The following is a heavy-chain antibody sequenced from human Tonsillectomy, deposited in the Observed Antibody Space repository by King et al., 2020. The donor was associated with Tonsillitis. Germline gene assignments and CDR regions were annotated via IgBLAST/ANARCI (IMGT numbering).Heavy chain of an antibody. Sequence: VQLVESGGGLVQPGGSLRLSCAASGFTFSSYSMNWVRQAPGKGLEWVSYITSSSSTLYYADSVKGRFTISRDNAKNSLYLQMNSLRDEDTAVYYCARELGGYCSGGSCAWGQGTLVTVSS. D-gene: IGHD2-15*01. J-gene: IGHJ4*02. CDR2: ITSSSSTL. CDR3: ARELGGYCSGGSCA. CDR1: GFTFSSYS. V-gene: IGHV3-48*02.